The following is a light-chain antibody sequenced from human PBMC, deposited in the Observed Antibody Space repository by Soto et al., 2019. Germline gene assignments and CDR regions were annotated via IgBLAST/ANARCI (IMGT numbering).Light chain of an antibody. Sequence: DILLTQSPSFLSASVGDRVTITCRASQCISSSLAWYQQKPGKAPKLLIYAASTLQSGVASRFSGSGSGTEFTLTISSLQPEDFATFYCQQFLIYPFTFGPGTKVDIK. CDR3: QQFLIYPFT. CDR1: QCISSS. CDR2: AAS. J-gene: IGKJ3*01. V-gene: IGKV1-9*01.